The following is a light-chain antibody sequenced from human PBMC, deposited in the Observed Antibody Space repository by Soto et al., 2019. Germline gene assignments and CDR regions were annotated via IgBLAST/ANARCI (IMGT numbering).Light chain of an antibody. Sequence: QSVLTQPASVSGSPGQSITISCTGTSSDVGGYNYVSWYQQHPGKAPKLMIYDVSNRPSGVSNRFSGSKSGNTASLTISGLQADDEADYYCSSYTSSSTPVLFGGGTQLTVL. CDR3: SSYTSSSTPVL. J-gene: IGLJ2*01. CDR1: SSDVGGYNY. V-gene: IGLV2-14*01. CDR2: DVS.